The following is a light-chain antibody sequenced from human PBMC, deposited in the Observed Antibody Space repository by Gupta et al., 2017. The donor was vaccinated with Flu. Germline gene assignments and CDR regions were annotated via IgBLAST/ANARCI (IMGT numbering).Light chain of an antibody. J-gene: IGLJ3*02. V-gene: IGLV2-23*02. CDR3: CSYADSNNVWV. CDR2: EVN. Sequence: QSALTQPASVSGSPGQSITISCTGTSSDVGNTDLISWYQQHPGKTPKFMISEVNKRPSGVSERFSGSKSGNTASLTISGLQAEDEADYYCCSYADSNNVWVFGGGTRLTVL. CDR1: SSDVGNTDL.